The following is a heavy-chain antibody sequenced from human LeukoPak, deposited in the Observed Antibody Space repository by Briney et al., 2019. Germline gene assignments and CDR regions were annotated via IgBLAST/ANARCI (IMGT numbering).Heavy chain of an antibody. J-gene: IGHJ4*02. Sequence: GGSLRLSCAASGFIFSDYYMTWIRQAPGKGLEWVAVIWYDGSNKYYADSVKGRFTISRDNSKNTLYLQMNSLRAEDTAVYYCAKSDNSGGSCNDYWGQGTLVTVSS. CDR2: IWYDGSNK. D-gene: IGHD2-15*01. CDR3: AKSDNSGGSCNDY. CDR1: GFIFSDYY. V-gene: IGHV3-30*02.